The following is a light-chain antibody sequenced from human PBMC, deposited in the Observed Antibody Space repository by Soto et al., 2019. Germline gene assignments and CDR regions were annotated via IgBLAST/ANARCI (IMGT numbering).Light chain of an antibody. CDR1: QSISDT. CDR3: QQYNNWPWT. V-gene: IGKV3-15*01. CDR2: GAS. J-gene: IGKJ1*01. Sequence: VVITQSPASLSGSPVRRATLSCWASQSISDTLAWYQQKPGQAPRLLIYGASTRAPGFPARFSGSGSGTDFTLTISSLQSEDFAVYYCQQYNNWPWTFGQGTKVDIK.